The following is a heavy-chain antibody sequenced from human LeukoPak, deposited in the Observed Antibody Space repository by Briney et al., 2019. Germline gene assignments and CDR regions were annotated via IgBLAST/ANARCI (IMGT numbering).Heavy chain of an antibody. V-gene: IGHV1-2*06. Sequence: GASVKVSCKASGYTFTGYYMHWVRQAPGQGLEWMGRINPNSGGTNYAQKFQGRVTMTRDTSISTAYMELSRLRSDDTAVYYCARKACSSGWDNAFDIWGQGTMVTVSS. CDR3: ARKACSSGWDNAFDI. J-gene: IGHJ3*02. CDR2: INPNSGGT. D-gene: IGHD6-19*01. CDR1: GYTFTGYY.